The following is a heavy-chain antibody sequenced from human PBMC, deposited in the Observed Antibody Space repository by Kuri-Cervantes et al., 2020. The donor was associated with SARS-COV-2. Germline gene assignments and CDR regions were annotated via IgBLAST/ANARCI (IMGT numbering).Heavy chain of an antibody. Sequence: GESLKISCAASGFTFSYYYMSWIRQAPGKGLEWVSYISSSSSYTNYADSVKGRFTISRDNAKNSLYLQMNSLRAEDTAVYYCAVIQNSGSYSTRSSYFDYWGQGTLVTVSS. V-gene: IGHV3-11*03. D-gene: IGHD1-26*01. CDR1: GFTFSYYY. CDR3: AVIQNSGSYSTRSSYFDY. J-gene: IGHJ4*02. CDR2: ISSSSSYT.